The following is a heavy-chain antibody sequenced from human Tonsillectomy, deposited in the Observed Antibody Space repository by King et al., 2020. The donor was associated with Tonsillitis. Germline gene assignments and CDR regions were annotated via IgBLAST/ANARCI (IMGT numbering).Heavy chain of an antibody. CDR2: ISSSSSYI. CDR3: AGCGAAAGTDALDI. V-gene: IGHV3-21*01. Sequence: VQLVESGGGLVKPGGSLRLSCAASGFTFSSHTMNWVRQAPGKGLEWVSSISSSSSYIYYVDSVKGRFTISRDNAQNSLYLQMNSLRAEDTAVYYCAGCGAAAGTDALDIWGQGTVVTVSS. D-gene: IGHD6-13*01. CDR1: GFTFSSHT. J-gene: IGHJ3*02.